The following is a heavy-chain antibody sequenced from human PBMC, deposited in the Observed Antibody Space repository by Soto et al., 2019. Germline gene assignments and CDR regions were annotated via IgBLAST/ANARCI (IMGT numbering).Heavy chain of an antibody. Sequence: QVQLVESGGGVVQPGRSLRLSCAASGFTFSRYAMHWVRQAPGKGLEWVAVISYDGSNKYYADSVKGRFTISRDNSKNTLYLQMNSLRAEDTAVYYCARPLWRDDYNGGYFDLWGRGTLVTVSS. J-gene: IGHJ2*01. CDR1: GFTFSRYA. V-gene: IGHV3-30-3*01. CDR2: ISYDGSNK. D-gene: IGHD4-4*01. CDR3: ARPLWRDDYNGGYFDL.